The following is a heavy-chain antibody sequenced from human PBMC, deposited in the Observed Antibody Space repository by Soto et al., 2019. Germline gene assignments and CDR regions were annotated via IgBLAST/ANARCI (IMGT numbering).Heavy chain of an antibody. CDR2: IIPMFATT. CDR1: GGTFSNYA. J-gene: IGHJ5*02. V-gene: IGHV1-69*01. Sequence: QVQLVQSGAEVKKPESSVKVSCKASGGTFSNYAFGWVRQAPGQELEWMGGIIPMFATTSYAQKFQGRVTITADESTSTVYMELSSLRSEDTAVYYCARDHNWNDVGNWFDPWGQGTPVTVSS. CDR3: ARDHNWNDVGNWFDP. D-gene: IGHD1-1*01.